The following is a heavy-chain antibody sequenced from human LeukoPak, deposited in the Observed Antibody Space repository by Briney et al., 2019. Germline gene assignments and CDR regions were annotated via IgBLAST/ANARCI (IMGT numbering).Heavy chain of an antibody. CDR1: GYTFTGYY. CDR2: MNPNTGNT. V-gene: IGHV1-8*03. CDR3: ARFGGGATKDDRLDY. Sequence: ASVKVSCKAPGYTFTGYYMHWVRQAPGQGLEWMAWMNPNTGNTGFAQKFQGRVTVSRNTDISTAYMELNSLRSEDTAVYYCARFGGGATKDDRLDYWGQGTLVTVSS. D-gene: IGHD3-16*01. J-gene: IGHJ4*02.